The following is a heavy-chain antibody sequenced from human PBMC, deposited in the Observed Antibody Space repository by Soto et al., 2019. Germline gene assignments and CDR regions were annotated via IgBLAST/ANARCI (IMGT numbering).Heavy chain of an antibody. V-gene: IGHV1-2*02. D-gene: IGHD3-3*01. CDR1: GYPVTAYY. Sequence: QLHLVQSGAVVKKPGASVTVSCSASGYPVTAYYMHWVRQAPGRGLEWMGGINPATGAAKYTQKFQGRVTMPRDTSTSTGFMELSGLTSEDTAVFYCARGGGVGVAGSAAFDMWGQGTLVTVSS. CDR2: INPATGAA. J-gene: IGHJ3*02. CDR3: ARGGGVGVAGSAAFDM.